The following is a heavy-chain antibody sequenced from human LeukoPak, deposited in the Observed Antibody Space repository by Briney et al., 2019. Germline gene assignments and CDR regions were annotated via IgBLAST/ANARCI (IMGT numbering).Heavy chain of an antibody. Sequence: SQTLSLTCTVSGGSISSGSYYWNWIRQPAGKGLEWIGRIYTSGSTNYNPSLNSRATISVDTSNNQYSIKLSSVTAANTAVYYCARVWTPPQLLLNGDAFDIWGQGTMVTVSS. CDR1: GGSISSGSYY. J-gene: IGHJ3*02. V-gene: IGHV4-61*02. CDR3: ARVWTPPQLLLNGDAFDI. CDR2: IYTSGST. D-gene: IGHD2-2*01.